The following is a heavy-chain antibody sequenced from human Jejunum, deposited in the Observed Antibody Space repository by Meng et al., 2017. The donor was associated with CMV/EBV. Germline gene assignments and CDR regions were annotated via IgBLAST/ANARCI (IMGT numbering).Heavy chain of an antibody. CDR1: GGSVSSGGYY. J-gene: IGHJ4*02. D-gene: IGHD6-19*01. CDR2: IYYSGST. CDR3: ARVSSGWDYFDY. V-gene: IGHV4-31*03. Sequence: VQLQESGPGLVKPSQTLSLTCTVSGGSVSSGGYYWTWIRQHPGKGLEWFRHIYYSGSTFYNPSLRRRVIISIDTSKNQFSLNLRSVTAADTAVYYCARVSSGWDYFDYWGQGTLVTVSS.